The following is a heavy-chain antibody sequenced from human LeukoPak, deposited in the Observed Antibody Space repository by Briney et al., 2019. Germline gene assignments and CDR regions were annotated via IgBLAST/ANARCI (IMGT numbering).Heavy chain of an antibody. CDR2: MYYSGST. CDR1: GGSISSSSYF. Sequence: QASETLSLTCTVSGGSISSSSYFWGWIRQPPGKGLEWIGSMYYSGSTNYNPSLKSRVTISVDTSKNQFSLKLSSVTAADTAVYYCARGRGYSSSWYSGYYYMDVWGKGTTVTVSS. J-gene: IGHJ6*03. CDR3: ARGRGYSSSWYSGYYYMDV. V-gene: IGHV4-39*07. D-gene: IGHD6-13*01.